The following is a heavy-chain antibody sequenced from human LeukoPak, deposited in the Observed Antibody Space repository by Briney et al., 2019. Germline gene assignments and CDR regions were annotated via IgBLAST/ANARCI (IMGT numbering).Heavy chain of an antibody. J-gene: IGHJ1*01. D-gene: IGHD2-21*02. V-gene: IGHV3-7*01. CDR3: TSWGDTTAEYFQR. CDR2: INPDGRDT. CDR1: GFTFSNYD. Sequence: GGSLRLSCEASGFTFSNYDMIWVRQAPGKGLEWVAHINPDGRDTYYVDSVKGRFTISRDNAQNSMYLQMNSLRVEDTAVYYCTSWGDTTAEYFQRWGQGTLVTVSS.